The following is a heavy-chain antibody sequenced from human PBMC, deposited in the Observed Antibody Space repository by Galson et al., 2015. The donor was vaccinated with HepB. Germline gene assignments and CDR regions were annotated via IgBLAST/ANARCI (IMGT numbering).Heavy chain of an antibody. J-gene: IGHJ3*02. CDR3: AGLAMATITSAFDI. D-gene: IGHD5-24*01. CDR1: GGTFSSYA. Sequence: SVKVSCKASGGTFSSYAISWVRQAPGQGLEWMGGIIPIFGTANYAQKFQGRVTITADESTSTAYMELSSLRSEDTAVYYCAGLAMATITSAFDIWGQGTMVTVSS. CDR2: IIPIFGTA. V-gene: IGHV1-69*13.